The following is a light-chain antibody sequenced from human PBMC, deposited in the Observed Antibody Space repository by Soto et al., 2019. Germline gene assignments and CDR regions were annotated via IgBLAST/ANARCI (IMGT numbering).Light chain of an antibody. CDR3: QSYDSSLSGWV. Sequence: QSVLTQPPSVSRAPGQRVTISCTGSSSNIGAGYDVHWYQQLPGTAPKLLIYGNSNRPSGVTDRFSGSKSGTSASLAITGLRAEYEADYYCQSYDSSLSGWVFGGGTKLTVL. J-gene: IGLJ3*02. CDR1: SSNIGAGYD. CDR2: GNS. V-gene: IGLV1-40*01.